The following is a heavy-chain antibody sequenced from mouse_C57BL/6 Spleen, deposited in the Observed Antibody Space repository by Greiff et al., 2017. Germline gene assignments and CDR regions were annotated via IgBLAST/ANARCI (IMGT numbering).Heavy chain of an antibody. V-gene: IGHV1-81*01. D-gene: IGHD3-3*01. CDR3: ARKGWDEETWFAY. J-gene: IGHJ3*01. Sequence: VQLQQSGAELARPGASVKLSCKASGYTFTSYGISWVKQRTGQGLEWIGEIYPRSGNTYYNEKFKGKATLTADKSSSTAYMELRSLTSEDSAVYVCARKGWDEETWFAYWGQGTLVTVSA. CDR1: GYTFTSYG. CDR2: IYPRSGNT.